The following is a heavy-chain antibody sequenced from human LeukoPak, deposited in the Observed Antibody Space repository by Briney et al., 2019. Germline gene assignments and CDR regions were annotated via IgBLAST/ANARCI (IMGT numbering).Heavy chain of an antibody. D-gene: IGHD4-11*01. CDR1: GGSISSYY. CDR2: IYYSGST. V-gene: IGHV4-59*01. J-gene: IGHJ5*02. CDR3: ARGRFLSDYKDP. Sequence: SETLSLTCTVSGGSISSYYWSWIRQPPGKGLEWIGYIYYSGSTNYNPSLKSRVTISVDTSKNQFSLKLSSVTAADTAVYYCARGRFLSDYKDPWGQGTLVTVSS.